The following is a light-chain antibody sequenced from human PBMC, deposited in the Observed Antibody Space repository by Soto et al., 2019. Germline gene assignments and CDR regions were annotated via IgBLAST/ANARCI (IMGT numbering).Light chain of an antibody. CDR2: VAS. V-gene: IGKV3-15*01. CDR3: EKYNNWTPGT. J-gene: IGKJ1*01. CDR1: QSVRSN. Sequence: IGMTQSPATLSVSPGERATLSCRARQSVRSNLAWYQQKPGQAPRLLIYVASTRVTGIPARFSGSVAGTEFTLAISSLQSEDFAVYYCEKYNNWTPGTFGQGTQVEV.